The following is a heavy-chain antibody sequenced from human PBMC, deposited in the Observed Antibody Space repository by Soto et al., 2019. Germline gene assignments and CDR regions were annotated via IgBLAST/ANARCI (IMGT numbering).Heavy chain of an antibody. CDR2: IIRIFGTA. V-gene: IGHV1-69*12. J-gene: IGHJ6*02. CDR1: GGTFSSYA. Sequence: QVQLVQSGAEVKKPGSSVKVSCKASGGTFSSYAISWVRQAPGQGLEWMGGIIRIFGTADYAQKFQGRVTIAADESTSAAYMELSSVRPEAPAVGSCATSPAGYCYYGMDVWGQGTTVTVSS. CDR3: ATSPAGYCYYGMDV.